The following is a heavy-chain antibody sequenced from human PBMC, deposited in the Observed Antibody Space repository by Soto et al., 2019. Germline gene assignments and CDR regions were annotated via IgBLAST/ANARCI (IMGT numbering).Heavy chain of an antibody. J-gene: IGHJ3*02. Sequence: QVQLVQSGAELRKPGSSVKVSCKASGGSFRGYTISWVRQAPGQGLEWMGGNIHILGTPVSAQKFQGRVTFIADESTGTAYMELRSLTSDDTAVYYCARDAQAAFDIWGQGTMVTVSS. CDR3: ARDAQAAFDI. CDR2: NIHILGTP. V-gene: IGHV1-69*01. CDR1: GGSFRGYT.